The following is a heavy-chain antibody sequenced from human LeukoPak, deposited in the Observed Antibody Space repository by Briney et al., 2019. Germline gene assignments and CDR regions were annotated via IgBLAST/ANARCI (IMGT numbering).Heavy chain of an antibody. CDR1: GYTFTGYY. CDR3: ARSPAILYQLLFNY. V-gene: IGHV1-2*02. Sequence: GASVKVSCKASGYTFTGYYMHWVRQAPGQGLEWMGWINPNSGGTNYAQKFQGRVTMTRDTSISTAYMELSRLTSDDTAVYYCARSPAILYQLLFNYWGQGTLVTVSS. CDR2: INPNSGGT. D-gene: IGHD2-2*01. J-gene: IGHJ4*02.